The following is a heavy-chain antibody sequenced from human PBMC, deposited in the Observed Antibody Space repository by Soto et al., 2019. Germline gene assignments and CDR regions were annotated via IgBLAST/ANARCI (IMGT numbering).Heavy chain of an antibody. CDR2: INPNSGGT. CDR1: GYTFTGYY. V-gene: IGHV1-2*04. J-gene: IGHJ6*03. CDR3: ARDLRDKEPAVSYYMDV. D-gene: IGHD3-10*01. Sequence: ASVKVSCKASGYTFTGYYMHWVRQAPGQGLEWMGWINPNSGGTNYAQKFQGWVTMTRDTSISTAYMELSRLRSDDTAVYYCARDLRDKEPAVSYYMDVWGKGTTVTVS.